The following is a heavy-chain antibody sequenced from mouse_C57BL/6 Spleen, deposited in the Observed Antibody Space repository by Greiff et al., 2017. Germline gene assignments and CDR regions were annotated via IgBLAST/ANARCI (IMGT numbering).Heavy chain of an antibody. CDR2: IDPSDSET. D-gene: IGHD3-2*02. J-gene: IGHJ3*01. CDR1: GYTFTSYW. V-gene: IGHV1-52*01. CDR3: ARGDSSGYGFAY. Sequence: QVQLQQPGAELVRPGSSVKLSCKASGYTFTSYWMYWVKQRPIQGLEWIGNIDPSDSETHYNQKFKDKATLTVDKSSSTAYMQLSSLTSEDSAVYYCARGDSSGYGFAYWGQGTLVTVSA.